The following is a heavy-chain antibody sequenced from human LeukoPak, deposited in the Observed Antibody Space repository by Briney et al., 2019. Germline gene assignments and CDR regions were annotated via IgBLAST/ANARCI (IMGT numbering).Heavy chain of an antibody. CDR2: TNHSGST. CDR1: GGSFSGYY. CDR3: ARGLSPLLWFGVYSNWFDP. J-gene: IGHJ5*02. Sequence: SETLSLTCAVYGGSFSGYYWSWIRQPPGKGLEWIGETNHSGSTNYNPSLKSRVTISVDTSKNQFSLKLSSVAAADTAVYYCARGLSPLLWFGVYSNWFDPWGQGTLVTVSS. V-gene: IGHV4-34*01. D-gene: IGHD3-10*01.